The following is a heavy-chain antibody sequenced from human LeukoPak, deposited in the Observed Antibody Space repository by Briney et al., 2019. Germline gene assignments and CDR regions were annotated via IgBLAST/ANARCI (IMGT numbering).Heavy chain of an antibody. CDR1: GYTLTELS. CDR3: ATAGYCSSTSCYTWIRPFDP. D-gene: IGHD2-2*02. V-gene: IGHV1-24*01. Sequence: APVKVSCKVSGYTLTELSMHWVRQAPGKGLEWMGGFDPEDGETIYAQKFQGRVTMTEDTSTDTAYMELSSLRSEDTAVYYCATAGYCSSTSCYTWIRPFDPWGQGTLVTVSS. CDR2: FDPEDGET. J-gene: IGHJ5*02.